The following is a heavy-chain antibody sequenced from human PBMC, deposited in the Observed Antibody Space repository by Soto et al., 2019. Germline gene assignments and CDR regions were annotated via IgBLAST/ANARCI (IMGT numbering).Heavy chain of an antibody. CDR2: IYYSGST. J-gene: IGHJ5*02. CDR3: DRAAVIAGTNWFDP. V-gene: IGHV4-30-4*01. D-gene: IGHD6-13*01. CDR1: GGSISSGDYY. Sequence: SETLSLTCTVSGGSISSGDYYWSWSRQPPGKGLEWIGYIYYSGSTYYNPSLKSRVTISVDTSKNQFSLKLSSVTAADTAVYYCDRAAVIAGTNWFDPWGQGTLVTVSS.